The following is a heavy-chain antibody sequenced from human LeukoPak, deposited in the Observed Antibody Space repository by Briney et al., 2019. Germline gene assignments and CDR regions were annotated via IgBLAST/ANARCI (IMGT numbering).Heavy chain of an antibody. CDR3: ADGYGGNSKFDY. CDR1: GYSISSGYY. D-gene: IGHD4-23*01. V-gene: IGHV4-38-2*02. CDR2: IYHSGVT. Sequence: SETLSLTCTVSGYSISSGYYWGWIRQPPGKGLEWIGSIYHSGVTYYNPSLKRPGTISVDTSKNQFSLKLSSVTAADTAVYYCADGYGGNSKFDYWGQGTLVTVSS. J-gene: IGHJ4*02.